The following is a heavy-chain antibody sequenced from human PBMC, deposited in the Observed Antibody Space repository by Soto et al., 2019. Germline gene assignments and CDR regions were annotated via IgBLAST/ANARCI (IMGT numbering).Heavy chain of an antibody. CDR1: GGSVISGSYY. Sequence: SETLSLTCTVSGGSVISGSYYWSWIRQPPGKGLEWIGYIYYSGSTNYNPSLKSRVTISVDTSKNQFSLKLSSVTAADTAVYYCAREDKRVESGWYVDYWGQGTLVTVSS. CDR2: IYYSGST. J-gene: IGHJ4*02. CDR3: AREDKRVESGWYVDY. D-gene: IGHD6-19*01. V-gene: IGHV4-61*01.